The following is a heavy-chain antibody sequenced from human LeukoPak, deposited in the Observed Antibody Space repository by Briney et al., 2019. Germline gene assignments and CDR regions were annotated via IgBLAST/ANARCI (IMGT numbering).Heavy chain of an antibody. CDR1: GGTFSSYA. V-gene: IGHV1-69*06. Sequence: GASVKVSCKASGGTFSSYAISWVRQAPGQGLEWMGGIIPIFGTANYAQKFQGRVTITADKSTSTAYMELSSLRSEDTAVYYCARNLIPEQLVLNFWGQGTLVTVSS. D-gene: IGHD6-13*01. J-gene: IGHJ4*02. CDR2: IIPIFGTA. CDR3: ARNLIPEQLVLNF.